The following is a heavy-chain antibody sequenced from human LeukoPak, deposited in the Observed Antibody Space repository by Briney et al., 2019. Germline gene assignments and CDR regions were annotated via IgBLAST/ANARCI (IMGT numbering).Heavy chain of an antibody. D-gene: IGHD1-1*01. CDR1: GYTFTSYG. CDR3: ARDYTGAFDI. V-gene: IGHV1-18*01. CDR2: ISAYNGNT. Sequence: GASVKVSCKASGYTFTSYGISWVRQAPGQGLEWMGWISAYNGNTNYAQKLQGRVTITRNTSISTAYMELSSLRSEDTAVYYCARDYTGAFDIWGQGTMVTVSS. J-gene: IGHJ3*02.